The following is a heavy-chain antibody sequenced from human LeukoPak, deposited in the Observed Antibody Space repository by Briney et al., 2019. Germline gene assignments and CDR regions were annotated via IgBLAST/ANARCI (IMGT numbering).Heavy chain of an antibody. V-gene: IGHV3-30-3*01. CDR2: IAYDGINK. CDR3: ARDLLESLGGPFDY. CDR1: GFTFSAYA. D-gene: IGHD3-16*01. J-gene: IGHJ4*02. Sequence: SGGSLRLSCAASGFTFSAYAMHWVRQAPGKGLEWVAVIAYDGINKYYADSVKGRFTISRDNSKNTVYLQMGSLRAEDTAVYYCARDLLESLGGPFDYWGQGTLVTVSS.